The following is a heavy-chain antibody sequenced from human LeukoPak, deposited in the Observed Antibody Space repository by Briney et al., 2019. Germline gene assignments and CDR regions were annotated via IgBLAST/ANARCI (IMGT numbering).Heavy chain of an antibody. V-gene: IGHV3-23*01. J-gene: IGHJ4*02. CDR3: AAKDYFDY. Sequence: PGESLRVSCTASGFTFSTYAMSWVRQAPGKGLECVSTMSGSSGSTYYADSVKGRFTISRDNSKNTLYLQMNSLRAEDTAVYYCAAKDYFDYWGQETMVTVSS. CDR2: MSGSSGST. CDR1: GFTFSTYA.